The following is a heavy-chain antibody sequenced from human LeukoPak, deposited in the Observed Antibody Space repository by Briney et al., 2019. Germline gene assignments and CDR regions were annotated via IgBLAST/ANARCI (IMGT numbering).Heavy chain of an antibody. CDR3: AKDPQDFYGSSGYRPERY. D-gene: IGHD3-22*01. V-gene: IGHV3-30*18. CDR2: ISYDGTDK. Sequence: GGSLRLSCSASGFNFRSYGMQWVRQAPGKGLEWVTLISYDGTDKYYAASVRGRFTISRDNSKNTLYLQTNSLRPEDTGVYYCAKDPQDFYGSSGYRPERYWGQGTLVTVSS. J-gene: IGHJ4*02. CDR1: GFNFRSYG.